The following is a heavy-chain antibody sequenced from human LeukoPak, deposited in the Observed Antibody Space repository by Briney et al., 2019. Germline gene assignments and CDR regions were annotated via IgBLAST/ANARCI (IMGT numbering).Heavy chain of an antibody. Sequence: GASVKVSCKATGYTFTNYDINWVRQATGQGFEWMGWMNPNSGSTGYAQKFQGRVTMTRDTSIGTAYLELSSLTSGDTAIYYCTRNPPNSGWFDPWGQGTLVTVSS. D-gene: IGHD2-21*01. CDR2: MNPNSGST. CDR3: TRNPPNSGWFDP. CDR1: GYTFTNYD. V-gene: IGHV1-8*01. J-gene: IGHJ5*02.